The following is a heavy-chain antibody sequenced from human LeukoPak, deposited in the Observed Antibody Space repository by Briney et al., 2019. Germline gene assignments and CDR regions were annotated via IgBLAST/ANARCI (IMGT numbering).Heavy chain of an antibody. Sequence: PCKASGYTFNGYYMHWVRQAPGKGLEYVSAISSNGWSPYYPHSVKGRFTISRENSKNTLYLQMGSLRAEDKAGYYLARAPDRGGFDIWGQGTMVTVSS. CDR3: ARAPDRGGFDI. V-gene: IGHV3-64*01. CDR1: GYTFNGYY. J-gene: IGHJ3*02. CDR2: ISSNGWSP. D-gene: IGHD1-14*01.